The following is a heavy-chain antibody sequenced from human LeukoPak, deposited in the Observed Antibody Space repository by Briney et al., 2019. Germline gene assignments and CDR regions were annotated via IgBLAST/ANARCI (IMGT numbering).Heavy chain of an antibody. V-gene: IGHV3-74*01. D-gene: IGHD1-14*01. CDR2: INSDGSST. CDR1: GFTVSSYW. Sequence: PGGSLRLSCEASGFTVSSYWMHWVRQAPGKGLVWVSRINSDGSSTSYAESVKGRFTISRDNAKNTLYLQMNSLRAEDTAVYYCARDLVFNGRNGMDVWGQGTTVTVSS. J-gene: IGHJ6*02. CDR3: ARDLVFNGRNGMDV.